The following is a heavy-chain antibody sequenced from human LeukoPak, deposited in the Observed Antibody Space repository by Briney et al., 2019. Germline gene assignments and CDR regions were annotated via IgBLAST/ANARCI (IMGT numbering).Heavy chain of an antibody. CDR2: ITPSGATT. J-gene: IGHJ3*02. CDR1: RFAFSGYG. CDR3: AREGYSSGWFSSGAFDI. D-gene: IGHD6-19*01. V-gene: IGHV3-23*01. Sequence: GGSLRLSCAASRFAFSGYGMTWVRQAPGKGLEWVSTITPSGATTYYADSVKGRFTISRDNTKNTLYLQMNSLRAEDTAVYYCAREGYSSGWFSSGAFDIWGQGTMVTVSS.